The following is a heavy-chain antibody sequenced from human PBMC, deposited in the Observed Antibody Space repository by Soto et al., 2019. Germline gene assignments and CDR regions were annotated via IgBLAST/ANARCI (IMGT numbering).Heavy chain of an antibody. J-gene: IGHJ6*02. V-gene: IGHV4-34*01. D-gene: IGHD3-3*01. CDR2: INHSGST. Sequence: SETLSLTCAVYGGSLRGYYWSWIRQSPGMALEWIGEINHSGSTNYNPSLKSRVTISLDTSKNHISLKVMSVTAADAAVYFCARARFDSWSHIYYGLDVWGQGTTVTVSS. CDR3: ARARFDSWSHIYYGLDV. CDR1: GGSLRGYY.